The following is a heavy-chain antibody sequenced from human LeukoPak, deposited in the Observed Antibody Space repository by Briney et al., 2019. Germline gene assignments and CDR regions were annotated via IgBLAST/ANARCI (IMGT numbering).Heavy chain of an antibody. CDR3: ARELRWSCVGCNYMDV. CDR1: GGSFSGYY. Sequence: PSETLSLTCGVSGGSFSGYYWSWIRQPPGKGLEWIGNINDGGIINYNPSLKSRVTVSVDMSKRQFSLHLTSVTVADTAVYYCARELRWSCVGCNYMDVWGQGTTVPVSS. V-gene: IGHV4-34*01. CDR2: INDGGII. J-gene: IGHJ6*03. D-gene: IGHD4-23*01.